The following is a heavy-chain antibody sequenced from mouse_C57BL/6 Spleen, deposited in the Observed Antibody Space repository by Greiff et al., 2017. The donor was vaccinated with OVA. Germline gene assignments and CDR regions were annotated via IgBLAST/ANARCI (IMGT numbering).Heavy chain of an antibody. CDR2: IRNKANGYTT. CDR3: ARFTTVVAYYFDY. V-gene: IGHV7-3*01. Sequence: EVKLVESGGGLVQPGGSLSLSCAASGFTFTDYYMSWVRQPPGKALEWLGFIRNKANGYTTEYSASVKGRFTISRDNSQSILYLQMNALRAEDSATYYCARFTTVVAYYFDYWGQGTTLTVSS. CDR1: GFTFTDYY. D-gene: IGHD1-1*01. J-gene: IGHJ2*01.